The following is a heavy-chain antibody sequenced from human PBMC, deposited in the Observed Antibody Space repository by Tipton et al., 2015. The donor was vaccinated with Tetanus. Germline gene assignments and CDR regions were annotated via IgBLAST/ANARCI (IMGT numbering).Heavy chain of an antibody. V-gene: IGHV4-30-4*01. CDR1: GGSISSGGFY. Sequence: TLSLTCTVSGGSISSGGFYWSWIRQHPGKGLEWIGYIYYSGGTYYNPSLKSRVTISVDTSKNQFSLKLSSVTAADTAVYYCARTKDSGAFDIWGQGTMVTVSS. CDR3: ARTKDSGAFDI. J-gene: IGHJ3*02. D-gene: IGHD3-10*01. CDR2: IYYSGGT.